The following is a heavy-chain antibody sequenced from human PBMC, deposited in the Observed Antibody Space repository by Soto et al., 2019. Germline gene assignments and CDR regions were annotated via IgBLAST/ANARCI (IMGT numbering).Heavy chain of an antibody. CDR3: ARVSYYGSGSYYYSYYMDV. Sequence: SETLSLTCAVYGGSFSGYYWSWIRQPPGKGLEWIGEINHSGSTNYNPSLKSRVTISVDTSKNQFSLKLSSVTAADTAVYYCARVSYYGSGSYYYSYYMDVWGKGPTVTVAS. J-gene: IGHJ6*03. D-gene: IGHD3-10*01. CDR2: INHSGST. CDR1: GGSFSGYY. V-gene: IGHV4-34*01.